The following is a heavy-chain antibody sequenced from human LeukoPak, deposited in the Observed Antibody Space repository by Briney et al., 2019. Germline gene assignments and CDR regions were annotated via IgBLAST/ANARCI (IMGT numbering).Heavy chain of an antibody. D-gene: IGHD3-3*01. V-gene: IGHV4-39*01. J-gene: IGHJ3*02. Sequence: WETLSLTCTGSGCTISSNSLYWVWLPQPPGKGLVGIVSNYCSKRNYCNPYLKSRVTIGVDTSKNQFSLKLSSVTAGDTAVYYSARSWDYDFWGGSASWSDAFDIWGQGTMVTVSS. CDR2: NYCSKRN. CDR1: GCTISSNSLY. CDR3: ARSWDYDFWGGSASWSDAFDI.